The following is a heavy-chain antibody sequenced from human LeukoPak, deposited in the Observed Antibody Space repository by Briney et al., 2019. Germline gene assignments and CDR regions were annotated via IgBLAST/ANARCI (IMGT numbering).Heavy chain of an antibody. J-gene: IGHJ4*02. CDR3: AREYGSVLGDY. CDR2: VWFDGSNK. D-gene: IGHD3-10*01. V-gene: IGHV3-33*01. CDR1: GFTFSSNG. Sequence: TGGSLRLSCAASGFTFSSNGMHWVRQAPGKGLEWVAVVWFDGSNKYYADSVKGRFTISRDNSKNTLYLQMNSLRAEDTAVYYCAREYGSVLGDYWGQGTLVTVSS.